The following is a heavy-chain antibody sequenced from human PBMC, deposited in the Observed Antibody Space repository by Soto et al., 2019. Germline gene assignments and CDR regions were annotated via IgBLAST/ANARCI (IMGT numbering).Heavy chain of an antibody. CDR1: GYTFTSYD. V-gene: IGHV1-8*01. Sequence: QVQLVQSGAEVKKPGASVKVSCKASGYTFTSYDINWVRQATGQGLAWMGWMNPNSGNTGYAQKFQGRVPMTRNTSISTAYMELSSLRSEDTAVYYCAVGGARRNYYYCYGMDVWGQGTTVTGSS. CDR3: AVGGARRNYYYCYGMDV. CDR2: MNPNSGNT. D-gene: IGHD1-26*01. J-gene: IGHJ6*02.